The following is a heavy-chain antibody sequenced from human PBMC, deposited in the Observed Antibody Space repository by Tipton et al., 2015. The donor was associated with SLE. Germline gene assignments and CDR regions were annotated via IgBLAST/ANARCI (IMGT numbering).Heavy chain of an antibody. CDR1: GFTVSSNY. D-gene: IGHD2-8*01. CDR3: ARDRIGVSYSYYVMDV. V-gene: IGHV3-66*02. J-gene: IGHJ6*02. CDR2: IYSGGST. Sequence: SLRLSCAASGFTVSSNYMSWVRQAPGKGLEWVSVIYSGGSTYYADSVKGRFTISRDNSKNTLYLQMNSLRAEDTSVYYCARDRIGVSYSYYVMDVWSQVTTVTVSS.